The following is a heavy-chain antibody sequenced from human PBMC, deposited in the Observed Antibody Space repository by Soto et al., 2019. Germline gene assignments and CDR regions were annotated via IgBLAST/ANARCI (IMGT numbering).Heavy chain of an antibody. D-gene: IGHD2-2*01. V-gene: IGHV4-30-4*01. J-gene: IGHJ5*02. CDR2: IHYSGST. CDR3: ARAPPYCSSTSCYVWFDP. CDR1: GGSISSGDYY. Sequence: PSETLSLTCTVSGGSISSGDYYWSWIRQPPGKGLEWIGYIHYSGSTYYNPSLKSRVTISVDTSKNQFSLKLSSVTAADTAVYYCARAPPYCSSTSCYVWFDPWGQGTLVTVSS.